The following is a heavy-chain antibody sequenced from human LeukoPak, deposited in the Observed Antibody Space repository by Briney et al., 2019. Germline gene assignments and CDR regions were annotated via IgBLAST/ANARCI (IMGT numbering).Heavy chain of an antibody. D-gene: IGHD6-25*01. V-gene: IGHV4-34*01. CDR3: ARVLAGYFDY. J-gene: IGHJ4*02. CDR2: INHSGST. CDR1: GGSFSGYY. Sequence: SETLSLTCAVYGGSFSGYYWSWIRQPPGKGLEWIGEINHSGSTNYNPSLKSRVTISVDTSKNQFSLKLSSVTAADTAVYYCARVLAGYFDYWGQGTLVTVSS.